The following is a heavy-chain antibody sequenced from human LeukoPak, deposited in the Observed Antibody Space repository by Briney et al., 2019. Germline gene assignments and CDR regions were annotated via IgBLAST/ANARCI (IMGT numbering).Heavy chain of an antibody. CDR3: ARVTGTSPFDI. CDR1: GGTFSSYA. CDR2: IIPIFGTA. J-gene: IGHJ3*02. D-gene: IGHD1-7*01. Sequence: ASVNVSCKASGGTFSSYAISWVRQAPGPGLEWMGGIIPIFGTANYAQKFQGRVTITADESTSTAYMELSSLSSEDTAVYYCARVTGTSPFDIWGHGTMVTVSS. V-gene: IGHV1-69*13.